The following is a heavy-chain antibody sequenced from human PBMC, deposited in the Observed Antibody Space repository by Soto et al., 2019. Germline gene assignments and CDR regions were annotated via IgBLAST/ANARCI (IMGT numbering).Heavy chain of an antibody. CDR1: GGSISTSNV. CDR2: IYHSGST. D-gene: IGHD6-13*01. V-gene: IGHV4-4*02. CDR3: ARSPRSIAAGGIDY. J-gene: IGHJ4*02. Sequence: QVQLQESGPGLVKPSGTLSLTCAVSGGSISTSNVWTWVRQPPGKGLEWIGEIYHSGSTNYNPSLKSRVTISVDKSKNQFSLKLNSVTAADTAVYYCARSPRSIAAGGIDYWGQGFLVTVSS.